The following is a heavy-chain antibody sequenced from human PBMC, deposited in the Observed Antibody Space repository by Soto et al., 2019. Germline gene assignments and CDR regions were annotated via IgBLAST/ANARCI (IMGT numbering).Heavy chain of an antibody. J-gene: IGHJ5*02. D-gene: IGHD1-26*01. V-gene: IGHV3-74*01. Sequence: EVQLVESGGGLVKPGGSLRLSCAASGFTFSSYWMHWVRQAPGKGLVWVSRINSDGSSTSYADSVKGRFTISRDNAKNTLYLQMNSLRAEDTAVYYCAREDRREQKGWFDPWGQGTLVTVSS. CDR1: GFTFSSYW. CDR3: AREDRREQKGWFDP. CDR2: INSDGSST.